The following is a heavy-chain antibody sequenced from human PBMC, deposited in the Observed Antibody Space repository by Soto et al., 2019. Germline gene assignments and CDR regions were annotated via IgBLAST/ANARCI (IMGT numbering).Heavy chain of an antibody. CDR1: GFTFSSYG. J-gene: IGHJ6*03. CDR2: IWYDGSNK. D-gene: IGHD4-4*01. V-gene: IGHV3-33*08. Sequence: GGSLRLSCAASGFTFSSYGMHWVRQAPGKGLEWVAVIWYDGSNKYYADSVKGRFTISRDNSKNTLYLQMNSLRAEDTAVYYCARDSADRETTVTTGYYYYYYMDVWGKGTTVTVSS. CDR3: ARDSADRETTVTTGYYYYYYMDV.